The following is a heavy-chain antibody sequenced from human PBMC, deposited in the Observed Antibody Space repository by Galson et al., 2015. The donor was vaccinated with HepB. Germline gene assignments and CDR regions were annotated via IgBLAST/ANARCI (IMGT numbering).Heavy chain of an antibody. CDR1: GFTFNNNA. V-gene: IGHV3-23*01. CDR2: IRGSDGST. J-gene: IGHJ5*01. Sequence: SLRLSCAASGFTFNNNAMAWVRQTPGKGLEWVSAIRGSDGSTYYADSVKGRFTISRDNSESTLFLQMNSLRAEDTAVYYCVKDFRLASWGQGTLVTVSS. CDR3: VKDFRLAS.